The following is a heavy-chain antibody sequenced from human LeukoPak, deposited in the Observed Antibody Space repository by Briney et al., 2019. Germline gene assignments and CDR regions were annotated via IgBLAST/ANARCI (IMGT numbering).Heavy chain of an antibody. Sequence: SETLSLTCTVSGDSIRGYYWSWIRQPPGKGLEWIGYIYHSGSTYYNPSLKSRVTISVDRSKNQFSLKLSSVTAADTAVYYCAGSLSGSYYLPYYFDYWGQGTLVTVSS. D-gene: IGHD1-26*01. CDR1: GDSIRGYY. J-gene: IGHJ4*02. V-gene: IGHV4-59*04. CDR3: AGSLSGSYYLPYYFDY. CDR2: IYHSGST.